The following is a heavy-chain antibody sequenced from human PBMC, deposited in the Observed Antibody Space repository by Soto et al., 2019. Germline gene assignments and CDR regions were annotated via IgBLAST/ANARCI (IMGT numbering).Heavy chain of an antibody. V-gene: IGHV2-5*01. J-gene: IGHJ4*02. CDR3: ARTEGGGYCSGGSCYGVDY. CDR1: GFSLSTSGVG. Sequence: QITLKESGPTLVTPTQTLTLTCTFSGFSLSTSGVGVGWIRQPPGQALEWLALIYWSGDQRYSPSLKSSLTIAKDTSKNQVVLTMTNMVPVDTATYFCARTEGGGYCSGGSCYGVDYWGQGTLVTVS. CDR2: IYWSGDQ. D-gene: IGHD2-15*01.